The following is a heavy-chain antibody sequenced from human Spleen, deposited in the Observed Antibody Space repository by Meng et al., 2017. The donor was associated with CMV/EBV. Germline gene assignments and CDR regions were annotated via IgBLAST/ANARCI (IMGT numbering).Heavy chain of an antibody. CDR1: TAATFTFSNYW. CDR3: GRDMNV. CDR2: IKEDGSEK. Sequence: GGSLRLSCAASTAATFTFSNYWMSWVRQAPGKGLEWVANIKEDGSEKYYVDSVKGRFTISRDNAKNSVYLQMNSLRAEDTAVYYCGRDMNVWGQGTTVTVSS. J-gene: IGHJ6*02. V-gene: IGHV3-7*01.